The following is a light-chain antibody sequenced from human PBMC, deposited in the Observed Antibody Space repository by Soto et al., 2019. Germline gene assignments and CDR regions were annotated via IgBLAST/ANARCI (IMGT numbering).Light chain of an antibody. J-gene: IGKJ1*01. V-gene: IGKV1-39*01. Sequence: DIQMTQSPSSMSASVGDRVTITCRASQSVSSSLNWYQQKPGKAPKLLIYAASSLQSGVPSRLSGSGSVTDFTLTISSLQPEDFATYYCQQSDRTPPTFGQGTKVDIK. CDR1: QSVSSS. CDR3: QQSDRTPPT. CDR2: AAS.